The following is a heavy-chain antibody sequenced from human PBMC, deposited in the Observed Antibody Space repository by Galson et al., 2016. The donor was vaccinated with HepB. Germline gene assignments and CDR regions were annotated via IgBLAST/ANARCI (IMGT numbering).Heavy chain of an antibody. J-gene: IGHJ1*01. CDR2: SNHWGST. Sequence: SETLFLTCAVYGGSFSGYYWSWIRQVPGKGPEWIGGSNHWGSTKFNPSLNSRVTMPVDTLKNQFPLKMRSVTVADTGVYYCARFSSNWSKYLQYWGRGTLVTVSS. D-gene: IGHD1-20*01. V-gene: IGHV4-34*01. CDR3: ARFSSNWSKYLQY. CDR1: GGSFSGYY.